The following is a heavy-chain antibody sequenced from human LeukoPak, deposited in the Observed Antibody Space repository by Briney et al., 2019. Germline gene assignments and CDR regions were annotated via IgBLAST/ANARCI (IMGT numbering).Heavy chain of an antibody. CDR3: ARGWLAFDI. Sequence: SETLSLTXAVYGGSFSGYYWSWIRQPPGKGLEWIGEINHSGSTNYNPSLKSRVTISVDTSKNRFSLKLSSVTAADTAVYYCARGWLAFDIWGQGTMVTVSS. J-gene: IGHJ3*02. CDR2: INHSGST. D-gene: IGHD3-22*01. V-gene: IGHV4-34*01. CDR1: GGSFSGYY.